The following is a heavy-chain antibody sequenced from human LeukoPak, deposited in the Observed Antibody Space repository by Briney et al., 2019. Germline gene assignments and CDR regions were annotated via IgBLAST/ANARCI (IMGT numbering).Heavy chain of an antibody. CDR1: GGSISGSSYY. J-gene: IGHJ4*02. CDR3: ARLLYSSGWLFDY. V-gene: IGHV4-39*01. CDR2: IYYSGST. D-gene: IGHD6-19*01. Sequence: SETLSLTCTVSGGSISGSSYYWGWIRQPPGKGLEWIGSIYYSGSTYYNPSLKSRVTLSVDTSKNQFSLKLSSVTAADTAVYYCARLLYSSGWLFDYWGQGTLVTVSS.